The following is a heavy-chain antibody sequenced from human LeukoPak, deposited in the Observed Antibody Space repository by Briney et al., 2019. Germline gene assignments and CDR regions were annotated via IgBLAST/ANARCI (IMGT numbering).Heavy chain of an antibody. CDR1: GYTFTSYG. J-gene: IGHJ6*03. CDR2: ISAYNVNT. CDR3: ARLDIVVVVAATDYYYYMDV. D-gene: IGHD2-15*01. V-gene: IGHV1-18*01. Sequence: ASVKVSCKASGYTFTSYGISWVRQAPGQGLEWMGWISAYNVNTNYAQKLQGRVTMTTDTSTSTAYMELRSLRSDDTAVYYCARLDIVVVVAATDYYYYMDVWGKGTTVTVSS.